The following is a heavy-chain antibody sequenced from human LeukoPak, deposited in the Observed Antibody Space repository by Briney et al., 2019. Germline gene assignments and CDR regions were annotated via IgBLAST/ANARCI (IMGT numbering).Heavy chain of an antibody. V-gene: IGHV3-49*04. J-gene: IGHJ5*02. CDR3: VRDGGVDRLGVAVTDGFDP. CDR2: IRSKAYGGTT. CDR1: GFTFGDYA. Sequence: PGGSLRLSCTASGFTFGDYAMSWVRQAPGKGLEWVGFIRSKAYGGTTEYAASVKGRFTISRDDSKSIAYLQMNSLKTEDTAVYYCVRDGGVDRLGVAVTDGFDPWGQGTLVSVSS. D-gene: IGHD6-19*01.